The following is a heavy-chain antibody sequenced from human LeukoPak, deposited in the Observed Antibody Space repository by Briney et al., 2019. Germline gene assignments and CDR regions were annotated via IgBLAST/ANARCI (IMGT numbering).Heavy chain of an antibody. V-gene: IGHV4-34*01. J-gene: IGHJ4*02. CDR2: INHSGST. CDR3: ARNRWLLRWIDY. Sequence: SETLSLTCAVYGGSFRGYYWSWIRQPPGKGLEWIGEINHSGSTNYNPSLKSRVTISVDTSKNQFSLKLSSVTAADTAVYYCARNRWLLRWIDYWGQGTLVTVSS. CDR1: GGSFRGYY. D-gene: IGHD5-24*01.